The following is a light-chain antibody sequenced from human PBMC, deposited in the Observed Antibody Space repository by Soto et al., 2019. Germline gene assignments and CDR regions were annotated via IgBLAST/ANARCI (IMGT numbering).Light chain of an antibody. CDR1: SSDVGGYNY. CDR2: DVS. V-gene: IGLV2-14*01. Sequence: QSALTQPASVSGSPGQSITISCTGTSSDVGGYNYVSWYQQHPGKAPKLMIYDVSNRPSGVSNRFSGSKSGNTASLTISGLKAEDEADSYCSSYTSSSIVLGGGTKLTVL. J-gene: IGLJ2*01. CDR3: SSYTSSSIV.